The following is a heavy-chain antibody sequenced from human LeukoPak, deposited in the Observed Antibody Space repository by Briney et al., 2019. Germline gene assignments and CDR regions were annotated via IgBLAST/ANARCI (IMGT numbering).Heavy chain of an antibody. CDR2: IYYSGST. D-gene: IGHD3-16*02. CDR3: ARHRYDYVWGSYRDWGGSLNWFDP. CDR1: GGSISTYY. V-gene: IGHV4-59*08. Sequence: PSETLSLTCTVSGGSISTYYWSWIRQPPGKGLEWIGSIYYSGSTNYNPSLKSRVSISLEPSNTQSSLKLSSLPAADTAVYYCARHRYDYVWGSYRDWGGSLNWFDPWGQGTLVTVSS. J-gene: IGHJ5*02.